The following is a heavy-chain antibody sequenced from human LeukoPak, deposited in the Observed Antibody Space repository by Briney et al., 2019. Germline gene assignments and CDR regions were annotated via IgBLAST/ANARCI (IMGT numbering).Heavy chain of an antibody. V-gene: IGHV3-30*04. Sequence: PGGSLRLSCAASGFTFSSYAMHWVRQAPGKGLEWVAVISYDGSNKYYADSVKGRFTISRDNSKNTLYLQMNSLRAEDTAVYYCASSGSYVYWGQGTLVTVSS. CDR2: ISYDGSNK. CDR1: GFTFSSYA. CDR3: ASSGSYVY. J-gene: IGHJ4*02. D-gene: IGHD1-26*01.